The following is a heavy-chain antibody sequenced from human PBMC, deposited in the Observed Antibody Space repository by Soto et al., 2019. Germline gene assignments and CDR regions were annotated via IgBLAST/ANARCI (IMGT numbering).Heavy chain of an antibody. CDR3: AKGDNLGPKTGYAFDP. CDR1: GDSVSSNTAS. D-gene: IGHD5-12*01. CDR2: TYFRSKWYN. V-gene: IGHV6-1*01. Sequence: TLSLTCAISGDSVSSNTASWNWIRQSPSRGLEWLGRTYFRSKWYNDSAVSVKSRIIINPDTSNNQFSLQLNSVTPEDTAVYFCAKGDNLGPKTGYAFDPWGQGIMVTVSS. J-gene: IGHJ5*02.